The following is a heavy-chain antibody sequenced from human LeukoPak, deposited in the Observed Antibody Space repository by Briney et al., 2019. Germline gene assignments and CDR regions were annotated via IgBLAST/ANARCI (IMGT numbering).Heavy chain of an antibody. Sequence: ASVKVSCKASGYTFTSYYMHWVRQAPGQGLEWMGIINPSGGSTSYAQKFQGRVTMTRDMSTSTVYMEPSSLRSEDTAVYYCARDLGSGSYHRGAFDIWGQGTMVTVSS. CDR2: INPSGGST. J-gene: IGHJ3*02. CDR3: ARDLGSGSYHRGAFDI. V-gene: IGHV1-46*01. CDR1: GYTFTSYY. D-gene: IGHD1-26*01.